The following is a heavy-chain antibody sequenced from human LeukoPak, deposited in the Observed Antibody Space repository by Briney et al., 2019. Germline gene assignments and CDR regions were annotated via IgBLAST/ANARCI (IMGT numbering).Heavy chain of an antibody. D-gene: IGHD2-2*01. V-gene: IGHV1-18*04. CDR1: GYTFTSYG. CDR3: ARDVVVVPAAMIDIDYYGMDV. J-gene: IGHJ6*04. CDR2: ISAYNGNT. Sequence: ASVKVSCKASGYTFTSYGISWVRQAPGQGLEWMGWISAYNGNTNYAQKLQGRVTMTTDTSTSTAYMELRSLRSDDTAVYYCARDVVVVPAAMIDIDYYGMDVWGKGTTDTVSS.